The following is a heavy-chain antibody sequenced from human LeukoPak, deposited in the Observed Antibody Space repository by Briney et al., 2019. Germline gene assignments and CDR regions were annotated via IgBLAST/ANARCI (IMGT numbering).Heavy chain of an antibody. J-gene: IGHJ6*02. D-gene: IGHD6-13*01. V-gene: IGHV3-23*01. CDR3: AKDLPRAAAGTKTWYYYYYGMDV. Sequence: GGSLRLSCVASGFTFSTYAMSWVRQAPGQGLEWVSVIIGSGVTTYYADSVKGRFTISRDNSKNTLYLQMNSLRAEDTAVYYCAKDLPRAAAGTKTWYYYYYGMDVWGQGTTVTVSS. CDR1: GFTFSTYA. CDR2: IIGSGVTT.